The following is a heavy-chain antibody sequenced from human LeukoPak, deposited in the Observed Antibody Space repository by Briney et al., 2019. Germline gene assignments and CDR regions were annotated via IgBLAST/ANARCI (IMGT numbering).Heavy chain of an antibody. CDR3: ARGTHMGAVAGPGY. D-gene: IGHD6-19*01. CDR1: GGTFSSYA. Sequence: ASVKVSCTASGGTFSSYAISWVRQAPGQGLEWMGIINPSDGSTRYEQKFQGRVTMTRDTSTSTVYMELRSLRSEDTAVYYCARGTHMGAVAGPGYWGQGTPVTVSS. V-gene: IGHV1-46*01. CDR2: INPSDGST. J-gene: IGHJ4*02.